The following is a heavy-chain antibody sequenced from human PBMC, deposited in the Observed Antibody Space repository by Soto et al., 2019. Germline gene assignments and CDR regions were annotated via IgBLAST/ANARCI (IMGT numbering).Heavy chain of an antibody. V-gene: IGHV2-5*02. CDR1: VFPRSTYHMG. J-gene: IGHJ4*02. CDR2: MYWDDDT. D-gene: IGHD5-12*01. Sequence: QITLKESGPTLLRPAQTLTLTCDFSVFPRSTYHMGVAWIRQPPGKAMEWLALMYWDDDTRYRPSLKDRLVISKDTPSNQVVLPITNMDPGDTATYLCARAGVYDLLTFDHLGPGTLVTVSS. CDR3: ARAGVYDLLTFDH.